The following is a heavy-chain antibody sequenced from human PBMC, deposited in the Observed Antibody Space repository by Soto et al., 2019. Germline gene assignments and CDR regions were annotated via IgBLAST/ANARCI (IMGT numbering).Heavy chain of an antibody. J-gene: IGHJ4*02. V-gene: IGHV4-4*02. CDR3: ARDPYCGGDCYSHYFDY. CDR2: IYHSGST. CDR1: GGSISSSNW. D-gene: IGHD2-21*02. Sequence: QVQLQESGPGLVKPSGTLSLTCAVSGGSISSSNWWSWVRHPPGKGLEWIGEIYHSGSTNYNPSLKSRVTISVDKSKNQFSLKLSSVTAADTAVYYCARDPYCGGDCYSHYFDYWGQGTLVTVSS.